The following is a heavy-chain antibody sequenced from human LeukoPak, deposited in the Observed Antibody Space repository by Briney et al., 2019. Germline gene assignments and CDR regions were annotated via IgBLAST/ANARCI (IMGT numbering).Heavy chain of an antibody. CDR1: GYTFTGYY. Sequence: ASVKVSCKASGYTFTGYYMHWVRQAPGQGLEWMGWINPNSGGTNYAQKFQGRVTMTRDTSISTAYKELSRLRSDDTAVYYCARDRSGSYEVDYWGQGTLVTVSS. V-gene: IGHV1-2*02. CDR3: ARDRSGSYEVDY. D-gene: IGHD1-26*01. CDR2: INPNSGGT. J-gene: IGHJ4*02.